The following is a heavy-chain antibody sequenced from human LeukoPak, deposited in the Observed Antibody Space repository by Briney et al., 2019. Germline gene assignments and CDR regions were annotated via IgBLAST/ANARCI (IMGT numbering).Heavy chain of an antibody. D-gene: IGHD1-14*01. CDR1: GFDFSRFT. V-gene: IGHV3-23*01. J-gene: IGHJ4*02. CDR3: ARTQTGALIGS. CDR2: ISGSDSST. Sequence: GGSLRLSCAASGFDFSRFTMPWVRHSPRKGLLWVSGISGSDSSTSYADSVKGRFTISRDNCKNTLYLQMNSLRAEDTALYYYARTQTGALIGSWAQGPLAPVSS.